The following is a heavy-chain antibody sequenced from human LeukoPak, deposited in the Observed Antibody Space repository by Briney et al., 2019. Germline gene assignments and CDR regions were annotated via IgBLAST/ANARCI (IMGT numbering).Heavy chain of an antibody. Sequence: SETLSLTCAVYGGSFSGYYWSWIRQPPGKGLEWIGGINHSGSTNYNPSLKSRVTISVDTSKNQFSLKLSSVSAADTAVYYCARDDYGDYKAFDIWGQGTMVTVSS. CDR3: ARDDYGDYKAFDI. D-gene: IGHD4-17*01. J-gene: IGHJ3*02. CDR2: INHSGST. CDR1: GGSFSGYY. V-gene: IGHV4-34*01.